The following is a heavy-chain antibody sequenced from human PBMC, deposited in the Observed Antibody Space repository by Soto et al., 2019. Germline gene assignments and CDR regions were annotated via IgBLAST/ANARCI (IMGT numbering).Heavy chain of an antibody. CDR1: GFSLSTSGVG. CDR2: IYWDDDK. CDR3: ARRLRGYSGYENWFDP. Sequence: QITLKESGPPLVKPTQTLTLTCTFSGFSLSTSGVGVGWIRQPPGKALEWLALIYWDDDKHYSPSLKSRLTITKDTSKNQVVLTMTNMDPVDTATYYCARRLRGYSGYENWFDPWGQGTLVTVSS. D-gene: IGHD5-12*01. J-gene: IGHJ5*02. V-gene: IGHV2-5*02.